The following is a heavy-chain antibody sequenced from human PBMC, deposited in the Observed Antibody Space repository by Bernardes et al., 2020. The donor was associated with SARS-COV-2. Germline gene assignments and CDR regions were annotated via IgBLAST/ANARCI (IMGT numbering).Heavy chain of an antibody. Sequence: GGFLRLSCAASGFTFSSYWMHWVRQVPGKGLVWVSRLNGDGSSVTYADSVKGRFTISRDNAKNTLYLQMNSLRADDTAIFYCVRGSGNYYFDYWGLGTLVTVSS. CDR1: GFTFSSYW. J-gene: IGHJ4*02. CDR3: VRGSGNYYFDY. CDR2: LNGDGSSV. D-gene: IGHD3-10*01. V-gene: IGHV3-74*01.